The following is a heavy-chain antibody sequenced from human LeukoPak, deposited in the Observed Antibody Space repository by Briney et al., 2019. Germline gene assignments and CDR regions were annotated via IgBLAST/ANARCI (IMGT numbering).Heavy chain of an antibody. CDR3: ARGHFGRGVEYVDYYYYYMDV. CDR1: GYTFTSYG. CDR2: ISAYNGNT. J-gene: IGHJ6*03. V-gene: IGHV1-18*01. Sequence: ASVNVSCKASGYTFTSYGISWVRQAPGQGLEWMGWISAYNGNTNYAQKLQGRVTMTTDTSTSTAYMELRSLRSDDTAVYYCARGHFGRGVEYVDYYYYYMDVWGKGTTVTVSS. D-gene: IGHD3-10*01.